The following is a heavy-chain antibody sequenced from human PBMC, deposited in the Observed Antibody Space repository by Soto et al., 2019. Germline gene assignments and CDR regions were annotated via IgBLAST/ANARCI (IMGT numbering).Heavy chain of an antibody. Sequence: SETLSLTCAVYGGSFSGYYWSWIRQPPGKGLEWIGEINHSGSTNYNPSLKSRVTISVDTSKNQFSLKLSSVTAADTAVYSCARGGLSGIVRVWFDPWGQGTLVTVSS. CDR2: INHSGST. J-gene: IGHJ5*02. V-gene: IGHV4-34*01. CDR3: ARGGLSGIVRVWFDP. CDR1: GGSFSGYY. D-gene: IGHD6-6*01.